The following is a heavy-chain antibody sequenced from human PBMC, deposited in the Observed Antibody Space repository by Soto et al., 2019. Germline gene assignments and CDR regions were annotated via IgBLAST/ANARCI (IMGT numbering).Heavy chain of an antibody. Sequence: PSETLSLTCTVSGDSFSSYYRTWIRQPPGKRLEWVAYIFHTGNTNYNPSLKSRVTISVDTSKNQFSLKLRSVTPADTAVYYCAALDGALDYWGPGTLVTVSS. J-gene: IGHJ4*02. V-gene: IGHV4-59*01. CDR1: GDSFSSYY. CDR2: IFHTGNT. CDR3: AALDGALDY. D-gene: IGHD3-10*01.